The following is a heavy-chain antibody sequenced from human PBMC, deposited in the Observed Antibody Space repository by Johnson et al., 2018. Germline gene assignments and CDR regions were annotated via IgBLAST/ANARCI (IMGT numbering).Heavy chain of an antibody. D-gene: IGHD5-18*01. CDR1: GFTFSSYD. Sequence: VQLQESGGGLVQPGGSLRLSCAASGFTFSSYDMHWVRQATGKGLEWVSAIGTAGDTYYPGSGKGRFTISRENAKNSLYLQMNSLRAGDTAVYYCARDSGYSYLEGGKDGGGQGTTVTVSS. J-gene: IGHJ6*02. CDR2: IGTAGDT. V-gene: IGHV3-13*01. CDR3: ARDSGYSYLEGGKDG.